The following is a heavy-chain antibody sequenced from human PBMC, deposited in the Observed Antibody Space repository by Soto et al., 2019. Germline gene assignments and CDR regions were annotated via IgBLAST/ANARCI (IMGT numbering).Heavy chain of an antibody. CDR2: IYGTGNT. CDR3: RSNPSYSTHL. D-gene: IGHD1-26*01. J-gene: IGHJ6*01. V-gene: IGHV4-39*01. Sequence: QLQLQESGPGLVKPSETLSLSCTVSGGSITSSFYWGWIRQPPGKGLEWIGSIYGTGNTYYNASLKDCLTISLNARKIQSDLDPVYPLAANTSVDYFRSNPSYSTHLWAQGATVT. CDR1: GGSITSSFY.